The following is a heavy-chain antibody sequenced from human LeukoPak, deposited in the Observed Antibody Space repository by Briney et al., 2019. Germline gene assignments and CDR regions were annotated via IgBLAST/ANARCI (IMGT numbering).Heavy chain of an antibody. V-gene: IGHV3-48*03. CDR2: VNAGATST. D-gene: IGHD2-21*02. Sequence: GGSLRLSCAASGFPVNKYEIHWVRQAPGKGLEWISYVNAGATSTYYADSVWGRFTLSRDNAQNSVHLQMNSLRDEDTAVYYCVRGRLLRSTKYLDSWGQGAVVTVSS. J-gene: IGHJ4*02. CDR3: VRGRLLRSTKYLDS. CDR1: GFPVNKYE.